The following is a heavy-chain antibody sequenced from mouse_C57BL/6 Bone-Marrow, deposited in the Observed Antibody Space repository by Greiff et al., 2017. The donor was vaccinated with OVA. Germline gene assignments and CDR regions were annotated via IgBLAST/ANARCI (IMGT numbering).Heavy chain of an antibody. J-gene: IGHJ3*01. V-gene: IGHV5-12*01. CDR3: ARSFYGNYWFAY. CDR1: GFTFSDYY. D-gene: IGHD2-10*01. Sequence: EVKVVESGGGLVQPGGSLKLSCAASGFTFSDYYMYWVRQTPEKRLEWVAYISNGGGSTYYPDTVKGRFTISRDNAKNTLYLQMSRLKSEDTAMYYCARSFYGNYWFAYWGQGTLVTVSA. CDR2: ISNGGGST.